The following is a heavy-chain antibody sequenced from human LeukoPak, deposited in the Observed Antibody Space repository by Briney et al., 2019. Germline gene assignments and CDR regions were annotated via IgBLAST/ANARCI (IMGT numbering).Heavy chain of an antibody. J-gene: IGHJ4*02. V-gene: IGHV1-69*06. D-gene: IGHD1-26*01. CDR1: GYTFTSYG. CDR2: IIPIFGTA. CDR3: ARGRGSYYEYYFDY. Sequence: SVKVSCKASGYTFTSYGISWVRQAPGQGLEWMGGIIPIFGTANYAQKFQGRVTITADKSTSTAYMELSSLRSEDTAVYYCARGRGSYYEYYFDYWGQGTLVTVSS.